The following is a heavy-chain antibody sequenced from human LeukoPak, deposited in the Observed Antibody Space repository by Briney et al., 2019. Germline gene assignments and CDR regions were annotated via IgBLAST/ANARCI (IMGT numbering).Heavy chain of an antibody. D-gene: IGHD2-21*01. CDR3: ARGVSIVVGIVYNWFDP. V-gene: IGHV4-59*01. CDR1: GGSISSYY. Sequence: PSETLSLTCTVSGGSISSYYWSWIRQPPGKGLEWIGYIYYSGSTNYNPSLKSRVTISVDTSKNQFSLKLSSVTAADTAVYYCARGVSIVVGIVYNWFDPWGQGTLVTVSS. CDR2: IYYSGST. J-gene: IGHJ5*02.